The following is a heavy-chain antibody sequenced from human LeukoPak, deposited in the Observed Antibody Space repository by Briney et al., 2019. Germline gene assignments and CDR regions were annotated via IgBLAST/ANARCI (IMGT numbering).Heavy chain of an antibody. CDR3: ARVFARSGEIRGSYYYY. D-gene: IGHD1-26*01. Sequence: GASVKVSCKASGDTFSSYAINWVRQAPGQGLEWMGGAIPIFGTANYAQKFQGRVAITTDESTSTAYMELSSLRSEDTAVYYCARVFARSGEIRGSYYYYWGQGTLVTVSS. V-gene: IGHV1-69*05. CDR2: AIPIFGTA. J-gene: IGHJ4*02. CDR1: GDTFSSYA.